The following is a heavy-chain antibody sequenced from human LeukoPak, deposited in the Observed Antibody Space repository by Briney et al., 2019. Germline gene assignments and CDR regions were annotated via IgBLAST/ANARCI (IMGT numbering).Heavy chain of an antibody. D-gene: IGHD5-18*01. Sequence: SETPSLTCTVSGGSISSYYWSWIRQPPGKGLEWIGYIYYSGSTNYNPSLKSRVTISVDTSKNQFSLKLSSVTAADTAVYYCARDHTAMGFDYWGQEPWSPSPQ. CDR2: IYYSGST. J-gene: IGHJ4*01. CDR1: GGSISSYY. CDR3: ARDHTAMGFDY. V-gene: IGHV4-59*01.